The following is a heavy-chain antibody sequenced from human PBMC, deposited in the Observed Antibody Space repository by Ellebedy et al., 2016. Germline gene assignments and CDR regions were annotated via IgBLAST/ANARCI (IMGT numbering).Heavy chain of an antibody. D-gene: IGHD6-19*01. Sequence: ASVKVSXXASGYTFTSYGISWVRQAPGQGLEWMGWISAYNGNTVYAQNLQGRVTRTTDTSTSTAYMELRSLRSDDTAVYYCARDQAHSSGWNDYWGQGTLVTVSS. V-gene: IGHV1-18*04. CDR1: GYTFTSYG. J-gene: IGHJ4*02. CDR2: ISAYNGNT. CDR3: ARDQAHSSGWNDY.